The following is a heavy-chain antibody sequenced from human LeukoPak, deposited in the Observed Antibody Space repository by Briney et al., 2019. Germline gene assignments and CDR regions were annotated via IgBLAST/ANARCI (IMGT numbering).Heavy chain of an antibody. CDR3: ATDFYDST. CDR1: GFSFSNAW. CDR2: IRSNSDGGTI. Sequence: GGSLRLSCATSGFSFSNAWMNWVRQAPRQGLEWVGRIRSNSDGGTIDYAAPVKGRFTLSRDDSKTTLYLQMNSLQTEDTAVYYCATDFYDSTWGQGTLVTVSS. D-gene: IGHD3-22*01. J-gene: IGHJ5*02. V-gene: IGHV3-15*07.